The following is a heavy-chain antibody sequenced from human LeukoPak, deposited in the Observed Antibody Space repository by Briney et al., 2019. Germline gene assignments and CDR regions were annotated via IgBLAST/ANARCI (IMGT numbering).Heavy chain of an antibody. CDR2: INPSGSYT. Sequence: ASVRVSCKASGFTFTSYYMHWVRQAPGQGLEWMGIINPSGSYTSYAQKFQGRVTMTRDTSTSTVYMELSSLRSEDTAVYYCARDNSGGSTWWFDPWGQGTLVTVSS. D-gene: IGHD2-15*01. CDR1: GFTFTSYY. J-gene: IGHJ5*02. CDR3: ARDNSGGSTWWFDP. V-gene: IGHV1-46*01.